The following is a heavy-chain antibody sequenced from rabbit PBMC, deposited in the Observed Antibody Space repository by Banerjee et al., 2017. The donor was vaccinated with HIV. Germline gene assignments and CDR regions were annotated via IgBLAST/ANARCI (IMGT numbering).Heavy chain of an antibody. D-gene: IGHD1-1*01. V-gene: IGHV1S40*01. CDR1: GLDFSSSYY. CDR3: ARAGGFENYFNL. J-gene: IGHJ4*01. CDR2: IYTGDGDT. Sequence: QSLQESGGDLVKPEGSLTLTCKASGLDFSSSYYICWVRQAPGKGLEWIGCIYTGDGDTYYANWAKGRFTISKPSSTTVTLQMTSLTAADTATYFCARAGGFENYFNLWGQGTLVTVS.